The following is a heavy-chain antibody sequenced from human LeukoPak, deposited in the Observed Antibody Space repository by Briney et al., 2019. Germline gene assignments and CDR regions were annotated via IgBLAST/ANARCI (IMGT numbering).Heavy chain of an antibody. CDR3: ARDYSTVTTFFDY. V-gene: IGHV3-48*01. D-gene: IGHD4-17*01. CDR1: GFTFRTYN. J-gene: IGHJ4*02. CDR2: ITSGGTTI. Sequence: GGSLRLSCAASGFTFRTYNMNWVRQAPGKGLEWVSYITSGGTTIYYADSVKGRFTISRDNAKNSLYLQMNSLRAEDTAVYYCARDYSTVTTFFDYWGQGTLVTVSS.